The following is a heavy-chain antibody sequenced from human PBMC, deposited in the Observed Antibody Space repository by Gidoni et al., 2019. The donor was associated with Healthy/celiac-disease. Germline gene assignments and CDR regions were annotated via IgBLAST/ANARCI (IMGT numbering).Heavy chain of an antibody. J-gene: IGHJ6*02. D-gene: IGHD4-17*01. CDR3: ARAISGDYDPYYYYGMDV. Sequence: EVQLVESGGGLVKPGGSLRLSCAASGFTFSSYSMNWVRQAPGKGLEWVSSISSSSSYIYYADSVKGRFTISRDNAKNSLYLQMNSLRAEDTAVYYCARAISGDYDPYYYYGMDVWGQGTTVTVSS. CDR1: GFTFSSYS. CDR2: ISSSSSYI. V-gene: IGHV3-21*01.